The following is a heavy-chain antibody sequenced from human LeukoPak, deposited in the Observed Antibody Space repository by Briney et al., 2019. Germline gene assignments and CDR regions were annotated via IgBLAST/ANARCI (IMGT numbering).Heavy chain of an antibody. J-gene: IGHJ4*02. CDR2: ISYSGFT. V-gene: IGHV4-59*08. CDR3: AGHHPRNTVDF. CDR1: GGSISSYQ. D-gene: IGHD2/OR15-2a*01. Sequence: PSQTLSLTCTVSGGSISSYQWSWIRQPPGKGLEWIGYISYSGFTNYNPSLKSRVTISLDTSKNQFSLKLTSVTAADTAVYYCAGHHPRNTVDFWGQGTLVTVSS.